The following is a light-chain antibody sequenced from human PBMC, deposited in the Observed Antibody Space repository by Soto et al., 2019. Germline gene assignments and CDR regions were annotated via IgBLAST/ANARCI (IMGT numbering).Light chain of an antibody. Sequence: DIQMTQSPSSLSASIGDRVMITCRASRSLGTHLTWYQQIPGKAPKLIIYGASNLQGGVPSRFTGSGSGTDFTLTITNLQIEDSATYYCQQTFGVPWTYGKGSKVEIK. CDR2: GAS. J-gene: IGKJ1*01. CDR3: QQTFGVPWT. V-gene: IGKV1-39*01. CDR1: RSLGTH.